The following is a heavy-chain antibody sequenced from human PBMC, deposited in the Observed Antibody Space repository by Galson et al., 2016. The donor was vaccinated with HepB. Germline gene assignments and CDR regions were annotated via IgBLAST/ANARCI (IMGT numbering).Heavy chain of an antibody. V-gene: IGHV3-30*04. CDR1: GFTFSSYA. Sequence: SLRLSCAASGFTFSSYAVHWVRQAPGKGLEWVAVTSSDGSDKYYTDSVKGRFTVSRDNSRNTLFLQMSSLRAEDTAVYYCARDTGWNDQFDYWGQGTLVTVSS. CDR2: TSSDGSDK. J-gene: IGHJ4*02. CDR3: ARDTGWNDQFDY. D-gene: IGHD1-1*01.